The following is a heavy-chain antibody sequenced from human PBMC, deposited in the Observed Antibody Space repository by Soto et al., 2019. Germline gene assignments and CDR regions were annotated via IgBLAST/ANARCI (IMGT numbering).Heavy chain of an antibody. Sequence: PXEXLKISCKCSGYXSTSYFIVWVRQMPGKGLEWMGISYPGDSDTRYSPSFQVQVTISADKSISTAYLQWSRLKASDTAMYYCARRYDAFDIWGQGTMVTVS. CDR2: SYPGDSDT. CDR1: GYXSTSYF. J-gene: IGHJ3*02. V-gene: IGHV5-51*01. CDR3: ARRYDAFDI.